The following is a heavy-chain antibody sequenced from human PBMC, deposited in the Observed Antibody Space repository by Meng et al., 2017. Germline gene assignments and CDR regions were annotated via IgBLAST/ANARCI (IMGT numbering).Heavy chain of an antibody. D-gene: IGHD1-1*01. CDR1: GFTFNNYW. Sequence: EVPCVASGGCLVPPWGSLRLSCAASGFTFNNYWMHRVRQVPGKGLVWVSRISGDGSITNYADSVKGRFTISRDNAKNTLYLQMNSLRPEDTAVYYCLDEAPRSDYWGQGSLVTVSS. J-gene: IGHJ4*02. V-gene: IGHV3-74*01. CDR2: ISGDGSIT. CDR3: LDEAPRSDY.